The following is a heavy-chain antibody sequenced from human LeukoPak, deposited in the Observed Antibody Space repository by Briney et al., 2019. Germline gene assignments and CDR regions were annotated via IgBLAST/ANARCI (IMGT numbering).Heavy chain of an antibody. CDR1: GGSFSGYY. D-gene: IGHD3-3*01. CDR2: INHSGST. Sequence: SETLSLTCAVYGGSFSGYYWSWLRQPPGKGLEWLGEINHSGSTNYNPSLKSRVTISVDTSKNQFSLKLSSVTAADTAVYYCARAYYDFWSGYYTGFDYWGQGTLVTVSS. J-gene: IGHJ4*02. V-gene: IGHV4-34*01. CDR3: ARAYYDFWSGYYTGFDY.